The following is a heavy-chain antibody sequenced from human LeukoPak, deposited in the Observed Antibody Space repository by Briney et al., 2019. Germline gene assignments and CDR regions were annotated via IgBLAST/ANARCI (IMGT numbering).Heavy chain of an antibody. CDR3: ARPRDYGDYDAFDI. Sequence: ASVKVSCKASGYTFTGYYMHWVRQAPGQGLEWMGWINPNSGGTNYAQKFQGRVSMTSDTSISTAYMELSRLRFDDTAVYYCARPRDYGDYDAFDIWGQGTMVTVSS. CDR1: GYTFTGYY. V-gene: IGHV1-2*02. CDR2: INPNSGGT. J-gene: IGHJ3*02. D-gene: IGHD4-17*01.